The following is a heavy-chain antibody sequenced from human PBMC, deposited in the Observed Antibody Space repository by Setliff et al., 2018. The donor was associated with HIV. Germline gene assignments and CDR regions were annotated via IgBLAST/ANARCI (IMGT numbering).Heavy chain of an antibody. V-gene: IGHV3-43*02. CDR2: ISGDGGNT. J-gene: IGHJ4*02. Sequence: PGGSLRLSCVVSGFTFRTYGMSWVRQAPGKGLEWVSIISGDGGNTYYADSVKGRFTISRDNSKNSLYLQMNSLRTEDTALYYCVKNIGGYSSSSVFDYWGQGTLVTVSS. CDR1: GFTFRTYG. D-gene: IGHD6-6*01. CDR3: VKNIGGYSSSSVFDY.